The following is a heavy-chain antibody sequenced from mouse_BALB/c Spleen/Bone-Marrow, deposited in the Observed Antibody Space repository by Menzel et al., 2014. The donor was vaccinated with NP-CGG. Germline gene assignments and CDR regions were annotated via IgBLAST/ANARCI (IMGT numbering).Heavy chain of an antibody. CDR2: ISYSGTT. Sequence: EVQLQQSGPSLVKPSQTLSLTCSVTGDSITSGYWNWIRKFPGNKLEYMAYISYSGTTYYNPSLKSRISITRDTSKNQYYLQLNSVTTEDTATYYCARYYTNHMDYWGQGTSVTVSS. CDR3: ARYYTNHMDY. D-gene: IGHD2-5*01. J-gene: IGHJ4*01. V-gene: IGHV3-8*02. CDR1: GDSITSGY.